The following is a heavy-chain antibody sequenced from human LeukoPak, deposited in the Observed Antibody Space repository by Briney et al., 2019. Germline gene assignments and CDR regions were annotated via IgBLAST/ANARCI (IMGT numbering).Heavy chain of an antibody. V-gene: IGHV1-3*01. CDR1: GYTFTSYA. D-gene: IGHD6-19*01. CDR3: ATAFGINSSPEYYFDY. CDR2: INAGNGNT. Sequence: ASVKVSCKASGYTFTSYAMHWVRQAPGQRLEWMGWINAGNGNTKYSQKFQGRVTMTEDTSTDTAYMELSSLRSEDTAVYYCATAFGINSSPEYYFDYWGQGTLVTVSS. J-gene: IGHJ4*02.